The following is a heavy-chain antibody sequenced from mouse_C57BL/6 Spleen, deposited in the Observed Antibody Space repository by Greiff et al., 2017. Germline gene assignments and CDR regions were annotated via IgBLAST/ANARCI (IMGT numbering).Heavy chain of an antibody. J-gene: IGHJ3*01. CDR1: GFNIKDDF. CDR3: TTKTY. V-gene: IGHV14-4*01. CDR2: IDPENGDT. Sequence: VHVKQSGAELVRPGASVKLSCKASGFNIKDDFMNWVKQRPEQGLEWIGWIDPENGDTEYASKFQGKATITADTSSNTAYLQLSSLPSEDTAVYYCTTKTYWGQGTLVTVSA.